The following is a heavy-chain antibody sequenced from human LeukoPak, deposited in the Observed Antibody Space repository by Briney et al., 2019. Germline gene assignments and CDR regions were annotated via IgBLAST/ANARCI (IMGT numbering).Heavy chain of an antibody. V-gene: IGHV4-34*01. CDR1: GGSFSGYY. J-gene: IGHJ3*02. Sequence: SEALSLTCVVYGGSFSGYYWSRIRQPPGKGLECIGEINQSGSADYNPCLTSRGTIPVDTSKNHFTLKLSFVTATDTAVYYCAMTTVTKGSSSFDIWAQGTMVTVSS. CDR3: AMTTVTKGSSSFDI. D-gene: IGHD4-17*01. CDR2: INQSGSA.